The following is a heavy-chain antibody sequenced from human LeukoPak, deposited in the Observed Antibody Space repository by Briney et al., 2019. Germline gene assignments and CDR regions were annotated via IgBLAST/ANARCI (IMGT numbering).Heavy chain of an antibody. CDR2: IIPILGIA. V-gene: IGHV1-69*04. D-gene: IGHD3-22*01. J-gene: IGHJ4*02. CDR1: GYTFTSYA. Sequence: PVKVSCKASGYTFTSYAISWVRQAPGQGLEWMGRIIPILGIANYAQKFQGRVTITADKSTSTAYMELSSLRSEDTAVYYCARDHAPIYDSSGYYPDYWGQGTLVTVSS. CDR3: ARDHAPIYDSSGYYPDY.